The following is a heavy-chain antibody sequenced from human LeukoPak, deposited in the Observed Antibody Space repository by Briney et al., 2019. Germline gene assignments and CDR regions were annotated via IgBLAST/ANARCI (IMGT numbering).Heavy chain of an antibody. CDR1: GFIFSGYG. D-gene: IGHD1-1*01. CDR2: ISHDGANK. J-gene: IGHJ6*02. Sequence: GGSLRLSCAASGFIFSGYGMHWVRQAPGKGLEWVALISHDGANKFYTDSMKGRFTISRDDSKNTLSLQMNSLKLEDTAVYLCARWGWKDGLRHGVDVWGQGTTVTVSS. V-gene: IGHV3-30*03. CDR3: ARWGWKDGLRHGVDV.